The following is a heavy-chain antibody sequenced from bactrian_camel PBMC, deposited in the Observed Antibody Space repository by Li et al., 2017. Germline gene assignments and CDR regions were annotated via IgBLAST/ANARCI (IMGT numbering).Heavy chain of an antibody. J-gene: IGHJ4*01. CDR1: GFTFSTSV. Sequence: QLVESGGGLVQPGGSLRLSCAASGFTFSTSVMSWLRQPPGKHLEWVATINGDGRSAYADPVQGRFTISRDNAKNTLYLQLNSLKTEDTATYYCADYNYGVAWASNYWGQGTQVTVS. D-gene: IGHD1*01. CDR2: INGDGRS. V-gene: IGHV3S67*01. CDR3: ADYNYGVAWASNY.